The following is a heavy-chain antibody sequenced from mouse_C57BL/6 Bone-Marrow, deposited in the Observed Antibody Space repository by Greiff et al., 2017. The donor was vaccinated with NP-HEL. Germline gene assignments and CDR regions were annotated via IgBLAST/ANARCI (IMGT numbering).Heavy chain of an antibody. D-gene: IGHD1-1*01. CDR2: INPSTGGT. Sequence: VQLQQSGPELVKPGASVKISCKASGYSFTGYYMNWVKQSPEKSLEWIGEINPSTGGTTYNQKFKAKATLTVDKSSSTAYMQLKSLTSEDSAVYYCAFYYYGSSPYYFDYWGQGTTLTVSS. J-gene: IGHJ2*01. CDR1: GYSFTGYY. V-gene: IGHV1-42*01. CDR3: AFYYYGSSPYYFDY.